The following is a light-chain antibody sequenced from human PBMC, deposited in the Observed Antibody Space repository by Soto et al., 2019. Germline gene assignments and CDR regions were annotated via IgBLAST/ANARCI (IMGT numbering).Light chain of an antibody. CDR3: QQYGGSRWT. Sequence: EIMMTQSPATLSVSPGERATLSCRASQSVGRNLAWYQQKPGQGPRLLIYGASTRATGIPARFSGSGSGTDFTLTISSLQSEDFAVYYCQQYGGSRWTFGQGTRVDI. J-gene: IGKJ1*01. CDR1: QSVGRN. CDR2: GAS. V-gene: IGKV3-15*01.